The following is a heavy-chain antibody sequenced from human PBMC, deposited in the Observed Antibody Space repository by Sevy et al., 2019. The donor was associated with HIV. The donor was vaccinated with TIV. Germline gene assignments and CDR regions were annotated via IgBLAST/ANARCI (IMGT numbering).Heavy chain of an antibody. J-gene: IGHJ4*02. CDR1: GFTFGDYC. Sequence: GGSLRLSCTASGFTFGDYCISWVRQAPGKGLEWVAFLKSDVYGGTVDHAASVRGRFVISRDDSKTIAYLQMNDLKTVDTGVYYCTRWKAAQSIFDYWGQGALVTVSS. CDR3: TRWKAAQSIFDY. CDR2: LKSDVYGGTV. V-gene: IGHV3-49*04. D-gene: IGHD6-13*01.